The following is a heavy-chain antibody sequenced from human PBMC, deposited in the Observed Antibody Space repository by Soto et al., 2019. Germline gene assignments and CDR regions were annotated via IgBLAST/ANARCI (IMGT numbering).Heavy chain of an antibody. CDR2: MSGSSSTT. J-gene: IGHJ4*02. D-gene: IGHD1-7*01. CDR3: AKNQERELPRVIDF. Sequence: EVRLLESGGGLVKPGGSLRLPCATSGLTFSNYAMSWVRQAPGGGLEWVPSMSGSSSTTYYEDSVKGRFTISRERSKITLNLQMSSLRAEDTAIYYCAKNQERELPRVIDFWGQGTLVTVSS. V-gene: IGHV3-23*01. CDR1: GLTFSNYA.